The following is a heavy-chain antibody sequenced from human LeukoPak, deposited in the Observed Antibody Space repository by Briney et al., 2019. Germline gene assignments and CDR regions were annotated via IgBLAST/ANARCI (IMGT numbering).Heavy chain of an antibody. V-gene: IGHV3-74*01. J-gene: IGHJ4*02. CDR3: VRVRSSSWYDY. CDR1: GSTFSTSW. Sequence: GGSLRLSCATSGSTFSTSWMHWVRQAPGKGLVWVSRISSDGSTTTYADSVKGRFTISRDNAKNTLYLQMNSLRVEHTAVYYCVRVRSSSWYDYWGQGALVTVSS. CDR2: ISSDGSTT. D-gene: IGHD6-13*01.